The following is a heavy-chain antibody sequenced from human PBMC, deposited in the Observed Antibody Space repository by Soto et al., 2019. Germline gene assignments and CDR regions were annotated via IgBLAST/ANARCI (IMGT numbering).Heavy chain of an antibody. CDR2: IFYSGST. D-gene: IGHD3-16*02. J-gene: IGHJ4*02. CDR3: ARRGRGFDGYLDS. CDR1: GGSISTSRSY. V-gene: IGHV4-39*01. Sequence: PSETLSLTCNVSGGSISTSRSYWAWIRQPPGKGLEWLANIFYSGSTYYNPSLASRVTVSVDTSKNEFSLKLRSVTAADTAVYYCARRGRGFDGYLDSWGQGTLVTVSS.